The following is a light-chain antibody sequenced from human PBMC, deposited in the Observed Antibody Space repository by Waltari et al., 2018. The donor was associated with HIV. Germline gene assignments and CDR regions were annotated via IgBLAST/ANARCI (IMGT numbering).Light chain of an antibody. Sequence: QTVVTQEPSFSVSPGGTVTLTCGLSSGSVSTSYYPSWYQQTPGQTPRTLIYSTNPRSSGVPDRFSGSILGNKAALTITGAQADDESDYYCMRYMDSGISVFGGGTKLTVL. J-gene: IGLJ3*02. CDR1: SGSVSTSYY. V-gene: IGLV8-61*01. CDR3: MRYMDSGISV. CDR2: STN.